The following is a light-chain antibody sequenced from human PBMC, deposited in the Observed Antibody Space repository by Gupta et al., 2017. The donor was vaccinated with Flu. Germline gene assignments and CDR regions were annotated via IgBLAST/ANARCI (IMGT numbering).Light chain of an antibody. CDR1: SSNIGNNY. CDR2: RNY. CDR3: SAWDDTLNAWV. Sequence: QAVLTKPPSASGTPGQGVTISCSGSSSNIGNNYVDWYCQLPGAAPKLLIFRNYHRPSGVPDRFSGSKSGTSASLAITGLRSEDEADYYCSAWDDTLNAWVFGGGTKLTVL. V-gene: IGLV1-47*01. J-gene: IGLJ3*02.